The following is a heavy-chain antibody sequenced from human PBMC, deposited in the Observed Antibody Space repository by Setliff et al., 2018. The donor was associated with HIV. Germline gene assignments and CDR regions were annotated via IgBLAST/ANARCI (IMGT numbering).Heavy chain of an antibody. V-gene: IGHV4-39*07. Sequence: SETLSLTCTVSGGSISSNSYYWGWIRQPPGKGLEWIGSIYYSGSTYYNPSLRSRVTISVDTSKTQFSLKLRSVTAADTAVYYCVRAKWGLPFDYWGRGTLVTVSS. J-gene: IGHJ4*02. CDR3: VRAKWGLPFDY. D-gene: IGHD2-21*01. CDR2: IYYSGST. CDR1: GGSISSNSYY.